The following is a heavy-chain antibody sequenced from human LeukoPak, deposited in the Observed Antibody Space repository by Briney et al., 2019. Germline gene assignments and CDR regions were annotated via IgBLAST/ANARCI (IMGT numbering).Heavy chain of an antibody. CDR1: GGTFSSYA. J-gene: IGHJ6*02. D-gene: IGHD5-12*01. V-gene: IGHV1-69*04. CDR3: ARTVATTTDYYGMDV. Sequence: SVNVSFKASGGTFSSYAISWVRQAPGQGLEWMGRIIPILGTANYAQKFQGRVTITADKSTSTAYMELSSLRSEDTAVYYCARTVATTTDYYGMDVWGQGTTVTVSS. CDR2: IIPILGTA.